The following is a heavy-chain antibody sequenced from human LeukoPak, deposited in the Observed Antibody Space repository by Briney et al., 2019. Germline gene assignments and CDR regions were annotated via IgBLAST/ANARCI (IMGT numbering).Heavy chain of an antibody. CDR1: GFTFSSYA. J-gene: IGHJ4*01. Sequence: PGGSLRLSCAASGFTFSSYAMHWVRQAPGKGLEWVAAISYDGSNKYYADSVKGRFSISRDNAKSTLYSQMNSLIVEDTAVYYCARGPGSSGGAYVGDYWGHGTLVTVSS. CDR3: ARGPGSSGGAYVGDY. CDR2: ISYDGSNK. D-gene: IGHD6-19*01. V-gene: IGHV3-30-3*01.